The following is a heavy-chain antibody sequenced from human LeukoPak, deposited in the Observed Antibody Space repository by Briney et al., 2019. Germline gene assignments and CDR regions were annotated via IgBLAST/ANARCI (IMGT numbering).Heavy chain of an antibody. Sequence: SVKVSCKASGGTFSSYAISWVRQAPGQGLEWMGGIIPIFGTANYAQKFQDRVTITADKSTSTAYMELSSLRFEDTAVYYCARALPIAARQGVGSWFDPWGQGTLVTVSS. J-gene: IGHJ5*02. CDR1: GGTFSSYA. CDR2: IIPIFGTA. CDR3: ARALPIAARQGVGSWFDP. D-gene: IGHD6-6*01. V-gene: IGHV1-69*06.